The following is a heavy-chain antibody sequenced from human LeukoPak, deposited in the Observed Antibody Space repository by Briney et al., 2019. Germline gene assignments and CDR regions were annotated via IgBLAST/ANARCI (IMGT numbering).Heavy chain of an antibody. CDR1: GGSISSYY. J-gene: IGHJ5*02. CDR3: ARAHGSGPSGYDWFDP. Sequence: PSETLSLTCTASGGSISSYYWSWIRQPAGKGLEWIGRIYTSGSTNYNPSLKSRVTMSVDTSKNQFSLKLSSVTAADTAVYYCARAHGSGPSGYDWFDPWGQGTLVTVSS. CDR2: IYTSGST. V-gene: IGHV4-4*07. D-gene: IGHD3-10*01.